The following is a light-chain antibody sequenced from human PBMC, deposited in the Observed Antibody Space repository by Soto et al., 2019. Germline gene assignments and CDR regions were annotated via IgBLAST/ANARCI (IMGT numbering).Light chain of an antibody. CDR3: AAWDGRRGGQV. Sequence: QSVLTQPPSASGTPGQRITISCSGSTSNIGINSVFWYQHLPGTAPKLLIYRSNQSASGVPDRFSASKSGTSASLAISGLRSEDEADYYWAAWDGRRGGQVFRRGTQLTVL. J-gene: IGLJ2*01. CDR2: RSN. V-gene: IGLV1-47*01. CDR1: TSNIGINS.